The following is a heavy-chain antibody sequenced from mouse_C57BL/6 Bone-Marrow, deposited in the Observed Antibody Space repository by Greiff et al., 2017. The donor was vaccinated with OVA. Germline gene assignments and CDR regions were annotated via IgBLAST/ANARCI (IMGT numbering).Heavy chain of an antibody. CDR3: AGGPTVPNYYAMDY. D-gene: IGHD1-1*01. Sequence: EVHLVESGGGLVKPGGSLKLSCAASGFTFSSYAMSWVRQTPEKRLEWVATISDGGSYTYYPDNVKGRFTISRDNAKNNLYLQMSHLKSEDTAMYYCAGGPTVPNYYAMDYWGQGTSVTVSS. J-gene: IGHJ4*01. V-gene: IGHV5-4*01. CDR2: ISDGGSYT. CDR1: GFTFSSYA.